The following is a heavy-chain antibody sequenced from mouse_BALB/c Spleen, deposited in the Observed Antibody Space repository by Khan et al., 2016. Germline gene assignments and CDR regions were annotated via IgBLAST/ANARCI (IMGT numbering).Heavy chain of an antibody. Sequence: EVELVESGGGLVKPGGSLKFSCAASGFTFSSYAMSWVRQTPEKRLHWVASICSGGSTYYPDKVNGPIANSRDNASNILNLLMSSLRSADTAMDYCASAEKDMDYWGQGTSVTVSS. CDR3: ASAEKDMDY. V-gene: IGHV5-6-5*01. CDR2: ICSGGST. CDR1: GFTFSSYA. J-gene: IGHJ4*01.